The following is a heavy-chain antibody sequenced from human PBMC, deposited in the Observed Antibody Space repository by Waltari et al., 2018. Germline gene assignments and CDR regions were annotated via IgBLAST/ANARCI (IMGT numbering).Heavy chain of an antibody. CDR2: NDHKRGGT. J-gene: IGHJ4*02. CDR1: GYTFTGYY. D-gene: IGHD5-12*01. CDR3: ARVFGGYGRFDY. Sequence: QVQLVQSGAEVKKPGASVKVSCKASGYTFTGYYMHWVRQAPGQGLEWKGGNDHKRGGTNDEEKFQGIGTFTRDTCASTAYMELSSLRSEDTAVYYCARVFGGYGRFDYWGQGTLVTVSS. V-gene: IGHV1-2*02.